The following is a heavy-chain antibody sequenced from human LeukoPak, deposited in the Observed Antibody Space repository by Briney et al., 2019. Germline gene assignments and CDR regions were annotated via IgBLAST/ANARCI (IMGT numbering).Heavy chain of an antibody. D-gene: IGHD3-10*01. CDR2: ISSSGSTI. V-gene: IGHV3-48*03. J-gene: IGHJ6*03. Sequence: GGSLRLSCAASGFTFSSYEMNWVRQAPGKGLEWVSYISSSGSTIYYADSVKGRFTISRDNAKNSLYLQMNSLRAEDTAVYYCARGGRGSGSYFDMDVWGKGTTVTISS. CDR1: GFTFSSYE. CDR3: ARGGRGSGSYFDMDV.